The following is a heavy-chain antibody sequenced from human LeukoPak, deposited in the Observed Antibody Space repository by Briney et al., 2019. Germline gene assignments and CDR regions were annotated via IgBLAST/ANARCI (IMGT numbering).Heavy chain of an antibody. V-gene: IGHV4-4*02. J-gene: IGHJ4*02. D-gene: IGHD2-8*01. CDR3: SRENGAFSPFGY. Sequence: SGTLSLTCGVSGGSISNTNWWSWVRQPPGQGLEWIGEISLTGLTHYNPSLESRVSASLEKSKNQLPLNLTSVTAADTAVYYCSRENGAFSPFGYWGQGTLVTVLS. CDR2: ISLTGLT. CDR1: GGSISNTNW.